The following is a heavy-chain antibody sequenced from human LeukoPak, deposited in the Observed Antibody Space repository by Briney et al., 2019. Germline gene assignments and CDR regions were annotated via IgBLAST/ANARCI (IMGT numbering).Heavy chain of an antibody. CDR3: ARSITMMNL. V-gene: IGHV3-20*04. CDR2: ISRNGGSA. Sequence: PGRSLRLSCAASGFTFSSYGMHWVRQAPGKGLEWVSGISRNGGSAGYADSVKGRFTITRDNAKNSLYLQMNSLRAEDTALYYCARSITMMNLWGQGTLVTVSS. D-gene: IGHD3-22*01. J-gene: IGHJ4*02. CDR1: GFTFSSYG.